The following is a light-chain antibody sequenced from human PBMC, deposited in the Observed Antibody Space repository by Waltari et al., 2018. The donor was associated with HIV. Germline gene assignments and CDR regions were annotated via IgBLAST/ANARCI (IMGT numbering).Light chain of an antibody. CDR1: QRVFHSSNSNNY. CDR2: WAS. CDR3: LQYYSTPS. J-gene: IGKJ5*01. Sequence: DIVMTQSPDSLVVSLGERATIACRSRQRVFHSSNSNNYLAWYQHKPGRSPKLLLYWASTREFGVPDRFSGSGSGTDFTLTINSLQAEDAAVYYCLQYYSTPSFGQGTRLEIK. V-gene: IGKV4-1*01.